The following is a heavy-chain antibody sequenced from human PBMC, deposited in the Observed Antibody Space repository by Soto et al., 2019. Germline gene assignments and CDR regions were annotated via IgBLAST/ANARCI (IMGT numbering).Heavy chain of an antibody. CDR3: ARVGPWVPYYYDSSPYTFENWFDP. Sequence: SETLSLTCTVSGGSISSYYWGWLRQPPGKGLEWIGSIYHGGSTYYNPSLNSRVTLSIDMTNNHVSLILNSATAADTAVYYCARVGPWVPYYYDSSPYTFENWFDPWGQGTLVTVSS. V-gene: IGHV4-38-2*02. CDR1: GGSISSYY. J-gene: IGHJ5*02. CDR2: IYHGGST. D-gene: IGHD3-22*01.